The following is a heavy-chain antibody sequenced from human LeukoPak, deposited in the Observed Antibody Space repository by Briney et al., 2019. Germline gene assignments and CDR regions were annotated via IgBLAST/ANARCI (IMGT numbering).Heavy chain of an antibody. Sequence: PSETLSLTCAVYGGSFSGYYWSWIRQAPGKGLEWVSSISSSSSYIYYADSVKGRFTISRDNAKNSLYLQMNSLRAEDTAVYYCARDDSSGYNWFDPWGQGTLVTVSS. CDR2: ISSSSSYI. J-gene: IGHJ5*02. CDR1: GGSFSGYY. CDR3: ARDDSSGYNWFDP. D-gene: IGHD3-22*01. V-gene: IGHV3-21*01.